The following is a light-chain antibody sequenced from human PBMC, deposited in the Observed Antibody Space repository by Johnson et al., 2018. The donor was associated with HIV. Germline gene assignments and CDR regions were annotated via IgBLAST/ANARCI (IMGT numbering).Light chain of an antibody. CDR1: SSNIGNNY. J-gene: IGLJ1*01. CDR2: DNN. V-gene: IGLV1-51*01. Sequence: QSVLTQPPSVSAAPGQKVTISCSGSSSNIGNNYVSWYQQVPGTAPKLLIYDNNQRPSGIPVRFSVSKSGPSATLALTGLQTGDEADYYCGTCDSSLSVYVFGTGTKVTVL. CDR3: GTCDSSLSVYV.